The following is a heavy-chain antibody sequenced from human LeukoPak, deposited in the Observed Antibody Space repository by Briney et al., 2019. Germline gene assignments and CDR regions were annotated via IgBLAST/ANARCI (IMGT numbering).Heavy chain of an antibody. J-gene: IGHJ4*02. CDR3: ATPKYKGGGPWTLPSSSWSRFPPFDY. Sequence: GASVKVSCKASGYTFTSYGIIWVRQAPGQGLEWMGWISTYNGNTNYAQKFQGRVTMTRDTSISTAYMELSRLRSEDTAVYYCATPKYKGGGPWTLPSSSWSRFPPFDYWGQGTLVTVSS. CDR2: ISTYNGNT. CDR1: GYTFTSYG. V-gene: IGHV1-18*01. D-gene: IGHD6-13*01.